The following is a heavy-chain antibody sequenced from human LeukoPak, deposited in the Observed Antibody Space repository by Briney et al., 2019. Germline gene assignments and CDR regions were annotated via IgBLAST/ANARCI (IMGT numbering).Heavy chain of an antibody. CDR2: IYSGGST. CDR3: ASGVHYSSGWIDI. D-gene: IGHD6-19*01. V-gene: IGHV3-53*01. CDR1: GFTVSSNY. J-gene: IGHJ3*02. Sequence: GGSLRLSCAASGFTVSSNYMSWVRQAPGKGLEWVSVIYSGGSTYYADSVKGRFTISRDNSKNTLYLQMNSLRAEDTAVYYCASGVHYSSGWIDIWGQGTMVTVSS.